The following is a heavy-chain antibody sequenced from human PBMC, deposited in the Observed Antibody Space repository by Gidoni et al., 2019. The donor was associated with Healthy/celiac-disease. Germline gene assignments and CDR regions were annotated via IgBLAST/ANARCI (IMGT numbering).Heavy chain of an antibody. CDR1: GGSIRSGGYY. D-gene: IGHD5-12*01. CDR3: ARETSFSDYDLWGARGYFDY. CDR2: IYYSGST. Sequence: QVQLQESGPGLVKPSQTLSLTCTVSGGSIRSGGYYWSWIRQHTGKGLEWIGYIYYSGSTYYNPSLKSRVTISVDTSKNQFSLKLSSVTAADTAVYYCARETSFSDYDLWGARGYFDYWGQGTLVTVSS. V-gene: IGHV4-31*03. J-gene: IGHJ4*02.